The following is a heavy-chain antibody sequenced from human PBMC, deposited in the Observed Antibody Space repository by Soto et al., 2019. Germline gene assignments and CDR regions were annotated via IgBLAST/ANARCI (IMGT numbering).Heavy chain of an antibody. CDR3: ARRRGSSGYDLDY. V-gene: IGHV3-11*01. CDR2: ISSSGVTT. CDR1: GFAFSDFY. Sequence: PGGSLRLSCTASGFAFSDFYMSWIRQAPGRGLEWVAYISSSGVTTHYADSVKGRFTISRDNAKRSLYLQMNSLRAEDTAVYYCARRRGSSGYDLDYWGQGTLVTVSS. D-gene: IGHD5-12*01. J-gene: IGHJ4*02.